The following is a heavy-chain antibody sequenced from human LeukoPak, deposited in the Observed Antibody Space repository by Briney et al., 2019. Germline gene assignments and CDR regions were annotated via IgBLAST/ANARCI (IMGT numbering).Heavy chain of an antibody. CDR1: GGTFSSYA. Sequence: SVKVSCKASGGTFSSYAISWVRQASGQGLEWMGRIIPILGIANYAQKFQGRVTITADKSTSTAYMELSSLRSEDTAVYYCARDRVRGVISYYYGMDVWGQGTTVTVSS. CDR3: ARDRVRGVISYYYGMDV. CDR2: IIPILGIA. J-gene: IGHJ6*02. V-gene: IGHV1-69*04. D-gene: IGHD3-10*01.